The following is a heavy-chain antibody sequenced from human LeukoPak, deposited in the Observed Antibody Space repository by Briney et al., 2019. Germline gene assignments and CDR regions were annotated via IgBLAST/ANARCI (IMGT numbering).Heavy chain of an antibody. V-gene: IGHV3-23*01. CDR3: AKAWDVVVIAIIDDAFDI. CDR1: GFTFSSYA. CDR2: ISGSGGST. D-gene: IGHD2-21*01. J-gene: IGHJ3*02. Sequence: GSLRLSCAASGFTFSSYAMSWVRQAPGKGLEWVSAISGSGGSTYYADSVKGRFTISRDNSKNTLYLQMNSLRDEDTAVYYCAKAWDVVVIAIIDDAFDIWGQGTMVTVSS.